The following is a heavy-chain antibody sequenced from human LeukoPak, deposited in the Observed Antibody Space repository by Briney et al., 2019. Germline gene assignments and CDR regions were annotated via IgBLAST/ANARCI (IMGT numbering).Heavy chain of an antibody. CDR3: AKESGSYYKGFDY. Sequence: GGSLRLSCAASGFTFSSYAMSWVRQAPGQGLEWVSTISGSGGSTYYADSVKGRFTISRDNSKNTLYLQMNSLRPEDTAIYYCAKESGSYYKGFDYWGQGTLVTVSS. CDR1: GFTFSSYA. V-gene: IGHV3-23*01. CDR2: ISGSGGST. J-gene: IGHJ4*02. D-gene: IGHD3-22*01.